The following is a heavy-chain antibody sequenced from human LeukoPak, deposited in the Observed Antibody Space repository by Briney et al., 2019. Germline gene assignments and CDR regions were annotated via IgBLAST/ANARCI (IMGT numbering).Heavy chain of an antibody. J-gene: IGHJ4*02. CDR3: AKAQKFYYYDSSGYYEIFDY. D-gene: IGHD3-22*01. CDR2: ISYDGSNK. CDR1: GFTFSSYG. Sequence: GGSLRLSCAASGFTFSSYGMHWVRQAPGKGLEWVAVISYDGSNKYYADSVKGRFTISRDNSKNTLYLQMNSLRAEDTAVYYCAKAQKFYYYDSSGYYEIFDYWGQGTLVTVSS. V-gene: IGHV3-30*12.